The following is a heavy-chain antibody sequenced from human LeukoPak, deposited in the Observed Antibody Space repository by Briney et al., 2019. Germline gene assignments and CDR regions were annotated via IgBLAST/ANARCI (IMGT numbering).Heavy chain of an antibody. D-gene: IGHD6-6*01. CDR2: ISSSSSYI. J-gene: IGHJ4*02. CDR3: ARLVAGAFDY. CDR1: GFTFSSYS. V-gene: IGHV3-21*01. Sequence: GGSLRLSCAASGFTFSSYSMNWVRQAPGKGLEWVSSISSSSSYIYYADSVKGRFTISRDNAKNSPYLQMNSLRAEDTAVYYCARLVAGAFDYWGQGTLVTVSS.